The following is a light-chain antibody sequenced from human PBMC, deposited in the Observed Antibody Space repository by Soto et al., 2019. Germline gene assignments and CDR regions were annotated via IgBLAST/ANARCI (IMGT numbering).Light chain of an antibody. J-gene: IGKJ1*01. CDR1: QSFNSIY. V-gene: IGKV3-20*01. CDR2: SAS. Sequence: ETVLTQFPGTLSLTPGERSTLSCRAIQSFNSIYLARYHQKPGEAPRLLIYSASSRATGIPDRFSGSVSGTDFTLTISRLEPEDFAVYYCHQYDSWTFGQG. CDR3: HQYDSWT.